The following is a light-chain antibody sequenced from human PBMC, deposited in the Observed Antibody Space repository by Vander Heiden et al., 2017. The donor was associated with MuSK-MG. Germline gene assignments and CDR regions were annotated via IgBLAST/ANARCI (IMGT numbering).Light chain of an antibody. CDR3: KQSYSTPHT. V-gene: IGKV1-39*01. CDR2: AAS. Sequence: SLSATVGDRVTITCRASQSISSYLNWYQQKPGKAPKLLIYAASSLQSGVPSRFSGSGSGTDFTLTISGLQPEDLACYYIKQSYSTPHTFGGGTKVEIK. CDR1: QSISSY. J-gene: IGKJ4*01.